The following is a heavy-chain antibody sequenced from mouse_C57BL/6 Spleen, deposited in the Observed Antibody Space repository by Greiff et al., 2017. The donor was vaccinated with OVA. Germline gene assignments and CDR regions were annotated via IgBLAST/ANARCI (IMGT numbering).Heavy chain of an antibody. CDR2: INPNNGGT. CDR1: GYTFTDYY. J-gene: IGHJ3*01. V-gene: IGHV1-26*01. CDR3: ARLGPYDYPFAY. D-gene: IGHD2-4*01. Sequence: VQLQQSGPELVKPGASVKISCKASGYTFTDYYMNWVKQSHGKSLEWIGDINPNNGGTSYNQKFKGKATLTVDKSSSTAYMELRSLTSEDSAVYYCARLGPYDYPFAYWGQGTLVTVSA.